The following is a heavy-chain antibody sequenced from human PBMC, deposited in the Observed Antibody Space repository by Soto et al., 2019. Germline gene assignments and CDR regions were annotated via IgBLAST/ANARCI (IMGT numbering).Heavy chain of an antibody. CDR3: AKGWDIVVVPAAPIFDY. Sequence: GGSLRLSCAASGFTFSSYGMHWVRQAPGKGLEWVAVISYDGSNKYYADSVKGRFTISRDNSKNTLYLQMNSLRAEDTAVYYCAKGWDIVVVPAAPIFDYWGQGTLVPSPQ. CDR1: GFTFSSYG. CDR2: ISYDGSNK. D-gene: IGHD2-2*01. V-gene: IGHV3-30*18. J-gene: IGHJ4*02.